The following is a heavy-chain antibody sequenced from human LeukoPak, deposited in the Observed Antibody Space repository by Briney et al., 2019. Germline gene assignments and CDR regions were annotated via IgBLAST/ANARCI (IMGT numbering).Heavy chain of an antibody. CDR2: IYHSGST. CDR1: GYSISSGYY. J-gene: IGHJ4*02. CDR3: VKSGGYGLIDY. Sequence: PSETLSLTCTVSGYSISSGYYWGWIRQPPGRGLEWIGSIYHSGSTYYNPSLKSRVTISIDMSKNQFSLRLNSVTAADTAMYYCVKSGGYGLIDYWGQGTLVTVSS. V-gene: IGHV4-38-2*02. D-gene: IGHD1-26*01.